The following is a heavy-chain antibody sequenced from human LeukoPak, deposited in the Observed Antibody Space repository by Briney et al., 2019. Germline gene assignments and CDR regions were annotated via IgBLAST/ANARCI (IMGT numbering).Heavy chain of an antibody. CDR3: AREGYQLLSDNWFDP. CDR1: GGSISSYY. J-gene: IGHJ5*02. D-gene: IGHD2-2*01. V-gene: IGHV4-4*07. CDR2: IYTSGST. Sequence: PPETLSLTCTVSGGSISSYYWSWIRQPAGKGLEWIGRIYTSGSTNYNPSLKSRVTMSVDTSKNQFSLKLSSVTAADTAVYYCAREGYQLLSDNWFDPWGQGTLVTVSS.